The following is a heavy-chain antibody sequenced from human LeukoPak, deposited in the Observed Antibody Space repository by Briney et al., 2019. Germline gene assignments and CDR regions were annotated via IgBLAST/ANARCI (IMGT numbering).Heavy chain of an antibody. V-gene: IGHV4-61*01. Sequence: PSETLSLTCTVSGGSVSSGSYYWSWIRQPPGKGLEWIGYISYSGSTNYNPSLKSRVTISVDTSKNQFSLKLSSATAADTAVYYCARGFDWLLSSYFDYWGQGTLVPVSS. J-gene: IGHJ4*02. CDR3: ARGFDWLLSSYFDY. D-gene: IGHD3-9*01. CDR1: GGSVSSGSYY. CDR2: ISYSGST.